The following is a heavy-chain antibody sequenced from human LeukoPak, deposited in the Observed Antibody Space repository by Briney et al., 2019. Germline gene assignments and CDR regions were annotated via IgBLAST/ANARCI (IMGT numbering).Heavy chain of an antibody. D-gene: IGHD7-27*01. J-gene: IGHJ4*02. V-gene: IGHV3-23*01. CDR1: GFTFSTYG. CDR3: AKALYDSTGDGY. Sequence: GGSLRLSCAASGFTFSTYGMHWVRQAPGKGLEWVSAIDASGRNTHYAGSVKGRFSISRDNSKNTLILQMNSLRVEDTAVYYCAKALYDSTGDGYWGQGTLVTISS. CDR2: IDASGRNT.